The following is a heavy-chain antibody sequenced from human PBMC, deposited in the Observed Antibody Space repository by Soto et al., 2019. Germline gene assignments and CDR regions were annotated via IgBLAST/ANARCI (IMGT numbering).Heavy chain of an antibody. CDR1: GGSISSGDYY. CDR2: IYYSGST. D-gene: IGHD3-10*01. Sequence: SETLSLTCTVSGGSISSGDYYWSWIRQPPGKGLEWIGYIYYSGSTYYNPSLKSRVTISVDTSKNQFSLKLSSVTAADTAVYYCARESVRRVGFSFDYWGPGTLVTVS. J-gene: IGHJ4*02. CDR3: ARESVRRVGFSFDY. V-gene: IGHV4-30-4*01.